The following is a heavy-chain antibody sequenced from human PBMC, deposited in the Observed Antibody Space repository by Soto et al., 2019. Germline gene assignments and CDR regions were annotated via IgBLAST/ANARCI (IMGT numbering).Heavy chain of an antibody. J-gene: IGHJ6*02. CDR1: GGSISSYY. V-gene: IGHV4-59*01. CDR2: IYYSGSI. CDR3: ARNIAVAGLIYGMDV. Sequence: SETLSLTCTVSGGSISSYYWSWIRQPPGKGLEWIGYIYYSGSINYNPSLKSRVTISVYTSKNQFSLKLSSVTAADTAVYYCARNIAVAGLIYGMDVWGQGTTVTVSS. D-gene: IGHD6-19*01.